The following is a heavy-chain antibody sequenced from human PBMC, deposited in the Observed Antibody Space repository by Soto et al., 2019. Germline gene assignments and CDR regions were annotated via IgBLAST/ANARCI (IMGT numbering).Heavy chain of an antibody. CDR1: GYTFTSYD. V-gene: IGHV1-8*01. CDR3: VKIGHQNL. CDR2: MNPNSGNT. D-gene: IGHD2-2*01. J-gene: IGHJ3*01. Sequence: ASVKVSCKASGYTFTSYDINWVRQATGQGLEWMGWMNPNSGNTGYTQKFQGRVTMTRTTSIATAYMELSSLTSEDTPVYYCVKIGHQNLRGQGTMVTVSS.